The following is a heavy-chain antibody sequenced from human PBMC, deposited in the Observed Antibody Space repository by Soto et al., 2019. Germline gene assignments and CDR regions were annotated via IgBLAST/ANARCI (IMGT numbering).Heavy chain of an antibody. CDR1: GGTFSSYA. CDR2: IIPIFGTA. D-gene: IGHD3-22*01. CDR3: ARGNGYYDSSGYYFIS. Sequence: RASVKVSCKASGGTFSSYAISWVRQAPGQGLEWMGGIIPIFGTANYAQKFQGRVTITADESTSTAYMELSSLRSEDTAVYYCARGNGYYDSSGYYFISWGQGTLVTVSS. V-gene: IGHV1-69*13. J-gene: IGHJ4*02.